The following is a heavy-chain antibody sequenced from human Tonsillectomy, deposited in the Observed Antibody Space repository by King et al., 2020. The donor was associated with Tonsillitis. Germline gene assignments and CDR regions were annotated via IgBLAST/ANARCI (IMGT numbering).Heavy chain of an antibody. CDR1: GGSISSYY. J-gene: IGHJ4*02. Sequence: QLQESGPGLVKPSETLSLTRTVSGGSISSYYWSWIRQPAGKGLEWIGRIYTSGSTNYNPSLKSRVTMSVDTSKNQFSLKLSSVTAADTAVYYCARGSYGSGSYYKGQGFDYWGQGTLVTVSS. D-gene: IGHD3-10*01. CDR2: IYTSGST. CDR3: ARGSYGSGSYYKGQGFDY. V-gene: IGHV4-4*07.